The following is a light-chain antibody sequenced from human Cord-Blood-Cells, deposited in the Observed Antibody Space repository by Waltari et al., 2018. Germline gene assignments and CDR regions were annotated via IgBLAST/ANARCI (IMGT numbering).Light chain of an antibody. Sequence: QSVLTQPPSASGTPGPWVTISCSGRSSHIGSNTVNWYHQLPGTAPKLLIYSNNQRPSGVPDRFSGSKSGTSASLAISGLQSEDEADYYCAAWDDSLNGRVFGGGTKLTVL. CDR3: AAWDDSLNGRV. CDR1: SSHIGSNT. CDR2: SNN. J-gene: IGLJ3*02. V-gene: IGLV1-44*01.